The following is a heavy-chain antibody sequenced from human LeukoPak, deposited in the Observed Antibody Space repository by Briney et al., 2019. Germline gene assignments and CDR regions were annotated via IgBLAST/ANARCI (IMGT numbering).Heavy chain of an antibody. V-gene: IGHV3-48*01. J-gene: IGHJ1*01. CDR2: ISSSSSTI. CDR1: GFTFSSYS. CDR3: AKSLEQYCSSTSCQIRSDFQH. D-gene: IGHD2-2*01. Sequence: GGSLRLSCAASGFTFSSYSMNWVRQAPGRGLEWVSYISSSSSTIYYADSVKGRFTISRDNSKNTLYLQMNSLRAEDTAVYYCAKSLEQYCSSTSCQIRSDFQHWGQGTLVTVSS.